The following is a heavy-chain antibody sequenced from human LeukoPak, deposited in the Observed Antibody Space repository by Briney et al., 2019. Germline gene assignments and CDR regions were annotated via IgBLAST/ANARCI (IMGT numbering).Heavy chain of an antibody. D-gene: IGHD1-26*01. CDR2: INPSSGGT. CDR1: GYTFSDYY. J-gene: IGHJ3*02. V-gene: IGHV1-2*02. CDR3: ARPIRGSYVEDAFDM. Sequence: ASVKVSCKTSGYTFSDYYLHWVRHAPGQGLEWMEWINPSSGGTKYVQKFQGRVTMTRDTSISTGYMELSRLRSDDTAVYYCARPIRGSYVEDAFDMWGQGTMVTVSA.